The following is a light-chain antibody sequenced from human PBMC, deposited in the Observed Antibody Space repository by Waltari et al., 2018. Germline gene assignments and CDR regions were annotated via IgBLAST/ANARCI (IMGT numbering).Light chain of an antibody. CDR1: QDSSSY. CDR2: AAF. J-gene: IGKJ5*01. V-gene: IGKV1-9*01. Sequence: CRASQDSSSYLAWDQQKPGKAPNLLIYAAFTLQSGVPSRFSGSGSGTDFTLTISSLQPEDFATYYCQQFNTYPLTFGQGTRLEIK. CDR3: QQFNTYPLT.